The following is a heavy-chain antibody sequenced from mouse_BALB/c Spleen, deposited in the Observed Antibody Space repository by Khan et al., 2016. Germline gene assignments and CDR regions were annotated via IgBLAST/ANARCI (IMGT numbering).Heavy chain of an antibody. V-gene: IGHV14-1*02. CDR3: AITTVVADY. Sequence: VQLQQSGAELVRPGALVKLSCKASGFNIKDYYMHWVKQRPEQGLEWIGWIDPENGNTIYDPKFQGKASITADTSSNTAYLKLSSLTSEDTAVYYCAITTVVADYWGQGTTLTVSS. CDR1: GFNIKDYY. D-gene: IGHD1-1*01. CDR2: IDPENGNT. J-gene: IGHJ2*01.